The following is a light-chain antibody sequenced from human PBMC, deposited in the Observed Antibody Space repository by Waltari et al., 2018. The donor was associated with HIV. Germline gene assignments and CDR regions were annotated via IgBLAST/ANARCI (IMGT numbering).Light chain of an antibody. CDR2: TNT. J-gene: IGLJ2*01. Sequence: QSVLTQPPSASGTPGQRATISCSGSSSNIGDNTVNWYQQLPGTAPKLLIYTNTQRPSVVPDRFSGSKSGTSASLAISGLQSEDEADYYCATWDDSLNGHVVFGGGTKLTVL. CDR1: SSNIGDNT. V-gene: IGLV1-44*01. CDR3: ATWDDSLNGHVV.